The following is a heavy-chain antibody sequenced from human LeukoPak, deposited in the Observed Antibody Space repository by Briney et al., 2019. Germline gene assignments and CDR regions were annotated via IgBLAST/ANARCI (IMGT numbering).Heavy chain of an antibody. V-gene: IGHV4-59*08. Sequence: SETLFLTCTVSGGSINNYYWSWLRQPPGEGLEWIGYIYYNGITNYNPSLKSRVTISVDTSQNLLSLRLNSVTAADTAVYYCARHFNFYCSGTSCPFDNWGQGTLVIVSS. CDR3: ARHFNFYCSGTSCPFDN. CDR1: GGSINNYY. J-gene: IGHJ4*02. CDR2: IYYNGIT. D-gene: IGHD2-2*01.